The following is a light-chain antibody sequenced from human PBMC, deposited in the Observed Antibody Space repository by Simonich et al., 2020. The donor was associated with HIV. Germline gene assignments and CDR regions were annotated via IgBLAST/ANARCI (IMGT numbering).Light chain of an antibody. Sequence: QSALTQPASVSGSPGQSITISCTGTSIDVGSYNLVSWYQQHPGTAPKLLIYEDTWRPSGVSNRFSGSKSGNTASLTSSGLQADDESDYYCCSYAGRVVFGGGTKLTVL. CDR3: CSYAGRVV. CDR2: EDT. V-gene: IGLV2-23*01. J-gene: IGLJ2*01. CDR1: SIDVGSYNL.